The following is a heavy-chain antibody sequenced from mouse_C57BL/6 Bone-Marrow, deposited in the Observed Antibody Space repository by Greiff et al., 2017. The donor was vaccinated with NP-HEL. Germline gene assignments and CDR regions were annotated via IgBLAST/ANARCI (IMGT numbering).Heavy chain of an antibody. CDR2: INPNYGTT. D-gene: IGHD1-1*01. J-gene: IGHJ2*01. Sequence: VQLKHSGPELVKPGASVKISCKASGYSFTDYNMNWVKQSNGKSLEWIGVINPNYGTTSYNQKFKGKATLTVDQSSSTAYMQLNSLTSEDSAVYYCARWEKTRGSSPFDYWGQGTTLTVSS. V-gene: IGHV1-39*01. CDR1: GYSFTDYN. CDR3: ARWEKTRGSSPFDY.